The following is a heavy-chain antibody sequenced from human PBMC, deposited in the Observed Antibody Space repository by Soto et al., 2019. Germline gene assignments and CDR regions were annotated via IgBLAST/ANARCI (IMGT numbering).Heavy chain of an antibody. CDR1: GFSLTDTRMG. CDR2: IISNDDK. J-gene: IGHJ4*02. CDR3: ARALFYSDSDGYYFEFDY. V-gene: IGHV2-26*01. D-gene: IGHD3-22*01. Sequence: GSGPTLVNPTETLTLTCSVSGFSLTDTRMGVSWIRQAPGKALEWLAHIISNDDKSYSTSLKSRLTISKDTSKSQVVLRMTNMDPVDTGRYYCARALFYSDSDGYYFEFDYWGPGTLVTVSS.